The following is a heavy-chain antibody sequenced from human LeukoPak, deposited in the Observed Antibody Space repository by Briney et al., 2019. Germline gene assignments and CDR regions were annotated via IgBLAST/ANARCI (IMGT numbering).Heavy chain of an antibody. CDR2: TSSSSVYI. V-gene: IGHV3-21*01. D-gene: IGHD2-2*01. CDR1: GFTFSSYS. Sequence: PGGSLRLSCAASGFTFSSYSMNWVRQAPGKGLEWVSSTSSSSVYISYADSVKGRFTISRDNAKNSLYLQMNSLRAEDTAVYYCARDGIPAKAIDIWGQGTMVTVSS. J-gene: IGHJ3*02. CDR3: ARDGIPAKAIDI.